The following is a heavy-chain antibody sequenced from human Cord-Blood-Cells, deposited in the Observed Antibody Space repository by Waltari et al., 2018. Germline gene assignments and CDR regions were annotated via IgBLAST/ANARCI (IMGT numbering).Heavy chain of an antibody. CDR1: GFTFSSYA. CDR3: ARSPVLRYFDWLLYFDY. J-gene: IGHJ4*02. D-gene: IGHD3-9*01. V-gene: IGHV3-30-3*01. Sequence: QVQLVESGGGVVQPGRSLRLSCAASGFTFSSYAMHWVRQAPGKGLEWVAVISYDGSNKYYADSVKCRFTISRDNSKNTLYLKMNSLRAEDTAVYYCARSPVLRYFDWLLYFDYWGQGTMVTVSS. CDR2: ISYDGSNK.